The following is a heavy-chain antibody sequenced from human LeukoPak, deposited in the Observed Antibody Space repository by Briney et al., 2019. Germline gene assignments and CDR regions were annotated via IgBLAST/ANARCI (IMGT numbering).Heavy chain of an antibody. CDR1: GFTFTNYW. V-gene: IGHV3-7*01. J-gene: IGHJ4*02. D-gene: IGHD6-13*01. CDR3: ARGWGYSSSSFDY. CDR2: IKQDGSEK. Sequence: GGSLRPSCAVSGFTFTNYWMSWVRQAPGKGLEWVANIKQDGSEKYYVDSVKGRFTISRDNAKNSLYLQMNSLRAEDTAVYYCARGWGYSSSSFDYWGQGTLVTVSS.